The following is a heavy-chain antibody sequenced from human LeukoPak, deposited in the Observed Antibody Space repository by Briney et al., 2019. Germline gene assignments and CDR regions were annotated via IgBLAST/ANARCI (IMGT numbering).Heavy chain of an antibody. J-gene: IGHJ4*02. V-gene: IGHV5-51*01. CDR2: THPGDSDT. CDR1: GYEFTSYW. Sequence: LGESLKISCEGSGYEFTSYWIAWVRQMPGKGLEWMGITHPGDSDTRYSPSFQGQVTISGDKSISTAYLQWSSLKASDTAMYYCARPIARGGSYWVEFDYWGQGTLVTVSS. CDR3: ARPIARGGSYWVEFDY. D-gene: IGHD1-26*01.